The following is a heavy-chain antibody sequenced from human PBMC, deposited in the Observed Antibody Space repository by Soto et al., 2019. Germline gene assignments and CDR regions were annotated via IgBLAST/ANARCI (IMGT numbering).Heavy chain of an antibody. V-gene: IGHV1-3*01. CDR3: ARFSVGVRLETDAFDI. Sequence: QVQLVQSGAEVKKPGASVKVSCKASGYTFTSYARHWVRQAPGQRLEWMGWINAGNGNTKYSQKFQGRVTITRDTSASTAYMELSSLRSEDTDVYYCARFSVGVRLETDAFDIWGQGTMVTVSS. D-gene: IGHD3-16*01. J-gene: IGHJ3*02. CDR1: GYTFTSYA. CDR2: INAGNGNT.